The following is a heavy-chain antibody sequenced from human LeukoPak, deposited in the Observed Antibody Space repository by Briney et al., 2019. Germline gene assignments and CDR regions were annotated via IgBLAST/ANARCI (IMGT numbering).Heavy chain of an antibody. D-gene: IGHD2-15*01. V-gene: IGHV3-23*01. Sequence: GGSLRLSCAASGFTFSSYAMSWVRQAPGKGLEWVSVISGSGGASSYADSVKGRFTISRDNSKNTLYLQMNSLRAEDTAVYYCAKAGDTRYSAHIDYWGQGTPVTVSS. CDR1: GFTFSSYA. J-gene: IGHJ4*02. CDR2: ISGSGGAS. CDR3: AKAGDTRYSAHIDY.